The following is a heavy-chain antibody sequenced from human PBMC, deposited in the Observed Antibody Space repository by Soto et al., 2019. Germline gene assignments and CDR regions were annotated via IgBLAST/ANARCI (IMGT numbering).Heavy chain of an antibody. CDR1: GFTFSSYA. D-gene: IGHD2-15*01. V-gene: IGHV3-30-3*01. J-gene: IGHJ4*02. Sequence: QVQLVESGGGVVQTGRSLRLSCAASGFTFSSYAMHWVRQAPGKGLEWVAVMSYDGTNKYYAGSVKGRFTISRDNSENTVNLQMNSLRDEDTAVYYCARGNGGSCYSGMDYWGQGTLVNVSS. CDR3: ARGNGGSCYSGMDY. CDR2: MSYDGTNK.